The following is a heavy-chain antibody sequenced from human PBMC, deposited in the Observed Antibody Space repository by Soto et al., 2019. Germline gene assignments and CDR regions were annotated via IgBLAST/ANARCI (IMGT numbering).Heavy chain of an antibody. J-gene: IGHJ4*02. Sequence: QVQLVESGGGVVQPGRSLRLSCAASGFTFSSYAMHWVRQAPGKGLEWVAVISYDGSNKYYADSVKGRFTISRDNSKNTLYLKMNSLRAEDTAVYYCARAFSAPYDYVWGSYRYTGGYFDYWGQGTLVTVSS. D-gene: IGHD3-16*02. CDR1: GFTFSSYA. CDR3: ARAFSAPYDYVWGSYRYTGGYFDY. CDR2: ISYDGSNK. V-gene: IGHV3-30-3*01.